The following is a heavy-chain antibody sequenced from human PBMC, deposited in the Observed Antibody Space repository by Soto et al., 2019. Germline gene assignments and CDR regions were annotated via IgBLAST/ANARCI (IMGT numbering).Heavy chain of an antibody. D-gene: IGHD6-13*01. J-gene: IGHJ1*01. CDR1: GFSLSTSGVG. Sequence: SGPTLVNPTHTLTLTCTFSGFSLSTSGVGVGWIRQPPGKALDWLALIYWNDDKRYSPSLKSRLTITKDTSKNQVVLTMTNMDPVDTATYYCASGGIAEAGLLYWGQGTLVTVSS. CDR2: IYWNDDK. CDR3: ASGGIAEAGLLY. V-gene: IGHV2-5*01.